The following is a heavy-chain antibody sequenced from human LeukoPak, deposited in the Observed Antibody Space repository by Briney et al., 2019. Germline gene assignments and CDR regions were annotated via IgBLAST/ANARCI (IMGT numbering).Heavy chain of an antibody. CDR1: GYTFTSYA. CDR2: INAGNGNT. CDR3: ARAGGFGESGDYFDY. D-gene: IGHD3-10*01. Sequence: ASVKVSCKASGYTFTSYAMHWVRQAPGQRLEWMGWINAGNGNTKYSQKFQGRVTVTRDTSASKAYMELSSLRSEDTAVYYCARAGGFGESGDYFDYWGQGTLVTVSS. V-gene: IGHV1-3*01. J-gene: IGHJ4*02.